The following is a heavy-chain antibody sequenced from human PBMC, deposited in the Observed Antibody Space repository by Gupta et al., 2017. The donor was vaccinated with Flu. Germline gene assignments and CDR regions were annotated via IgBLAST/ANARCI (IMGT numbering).Heavy chain of an antibody. D-gene: IGHD6-13*01. CDR1: A. Sequence: AMHWVRQAPGKGLEWVSGLSWNGAKTDYADSVKGRFIVSRDNARKSLDLQMDSLRHEDTALYFCVKDRTAAAAGYFYYMDVWGKGTAVNVSS. V-gene: IGHV3-9*01. CDR2: LSWNGAKT. J-gene: IGHJ6*03. CDR3: VKDRTAAAAGYFYYMDV.